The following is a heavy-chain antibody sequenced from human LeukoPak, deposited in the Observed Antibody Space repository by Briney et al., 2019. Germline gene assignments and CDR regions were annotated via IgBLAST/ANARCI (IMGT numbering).Heavy chain of an antibody. Sequence: GGSLRLSCEASGLTFNKYWMTWVRQAPGKGLEWVANIKQDGSEKNYVDSVKGRFTISRDNAKNSLYLQMNSLRAEDTAVYYCARVQPYYYYMDVWGKGTTVTISS. CDR2: IKQDGSEK. CDR3: ARVQPYYYYMDV. CDR1: GLTFNKYW. V-gene: IGHV3-7*01. D-gene: IGHD2-2*01. J-gene: IGHJ6*03.